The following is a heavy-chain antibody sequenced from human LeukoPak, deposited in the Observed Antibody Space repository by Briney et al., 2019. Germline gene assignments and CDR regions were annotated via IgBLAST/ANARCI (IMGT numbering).Heavy chain of an antibody. Sequence: SETLSLTCTVSGGSISSYYWSWIRQPPGKGLEWIGYIYYSGSTNYNPSLKSRVTISVDTSKNQFSLKLSSVTAADTAVYYCARGTAMVPLFDYWGQGTLVTVSS. D-gene: IGHD5-18*01. CDR3: ARGTAMVPLFDY. J-gene: IGHJ4*02. V-gene: IGHV4-59*01. CDR1: GGSISSYY. CDR2: IYYSGST.